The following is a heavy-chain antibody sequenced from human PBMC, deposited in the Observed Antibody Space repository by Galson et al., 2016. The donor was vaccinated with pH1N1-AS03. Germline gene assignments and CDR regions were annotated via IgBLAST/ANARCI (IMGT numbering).Heavy chain of an antibody. Sequence: LRLSCAASGFPFSSYWMTWVRQAPGKGLEWVANIKQDGSENYSLDSVKGRFTISRDNVENSGYLQLNSLKVEDTAMYYCARIKGGGISDGFDIWGRGTKVRVSS. CDR3: ARIKGGGISDGFDI. CDR2: IKQDGSEN. D-gene: IGHD1-14*01. V-gene: IGHV3-7*01. CDR1: GFPFSSYW. J-gene: IGHJ3*02.